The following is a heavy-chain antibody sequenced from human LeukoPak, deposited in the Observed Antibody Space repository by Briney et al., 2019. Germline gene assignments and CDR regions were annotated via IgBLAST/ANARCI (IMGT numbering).Heavy chain of an antibody. Sequence: GGSLRLSCAASGFTFSSYGMSWVRQAPGKGLEWVSTISGSGGSTYYADSVKGRFTISRDNSKNTLSLQMNSLRDEDTAVYYCVKGIRAIDYWGQGTLVTVSS. CDR2: ISGSGGST. D-gene: IGHD3-10*01. CDR3: VKGIRAIDY. CDR1: GFTFSSYG. V-gene: IGHV3-23*01. J-gene: IGHJ4*02.